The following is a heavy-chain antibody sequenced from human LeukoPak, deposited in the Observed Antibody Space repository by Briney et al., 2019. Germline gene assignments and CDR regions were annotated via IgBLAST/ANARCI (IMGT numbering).Heavy chain of an antibody. Sequence: SETLSLTCTVSGGSINTYYWTWIRQPPGKGLEYIGYIYDTGSTNYNPSLKSRLTMSLDTSKNQFSPKLNSVTSADTAVYYCARGFCSGGACYWFDPWGQGTLVTVSS. J-gene: IGHJ5*02. CDR1: GGSINTYY. CDR3: ARGFCSGGACYWFDP. V-gene: IGHV4-59*01. CDR2: IYDTGST. D-gene: IGHD2-15*01.